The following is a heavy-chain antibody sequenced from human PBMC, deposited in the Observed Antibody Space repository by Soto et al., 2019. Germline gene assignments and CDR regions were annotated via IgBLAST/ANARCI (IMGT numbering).Heavy chain of an antibody. J-gene: IGHJ6*02. Sequence: SQTLSLTCAISGDSVSSNSAAWNWIRQSPSRGLEWLGRTYYRSKWYNDYAVSVKSRITINPDTSKNQFSLQLNSVTPEDTAVYYCARAGLDYGDYEGGYYGMDVWGQGTTVTVSS. CDR1: GDSVSSNSAA. CDR3: ARAGLDYGDYEGGYYGMDV. V-gene: IGHV6-1*01. CDR2: TYYRSKWYN. D-gene: IGHD4-17*01.